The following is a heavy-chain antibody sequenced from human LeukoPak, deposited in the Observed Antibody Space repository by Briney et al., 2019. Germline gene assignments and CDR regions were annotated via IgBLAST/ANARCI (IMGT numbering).Heavy chain of an antibody. V-gene: IGHV4-39*01. J-gene: IGHJ4*02. CDR3: ARNGDYVPFDY. CDR1: SFSSYE. D-gene: IGHD4-17*01. Sequence: SFSSYEMNWVRQPPGKGLEWIGSIYYGGSTYYNPSLKSRVTISVDTSKKQFSLKLRSVTAADTAVYYCARNGDYVPFDYWGQGSLVTVSS. CDR2: IYYGGST.